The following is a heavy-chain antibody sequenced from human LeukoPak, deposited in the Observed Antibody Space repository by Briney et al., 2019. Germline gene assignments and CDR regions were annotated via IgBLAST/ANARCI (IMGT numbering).Heavy chain of an antibody. CDR1: GFTLSTYA. CDR3: AKDHLPGIVVADGDY. D-gene: IGHD6-19*01. J-gene: IGHJ4*02. V-gene: IGHV3-23*01. CDR2: TSSSDAGT. Sequence: GGSLRLSCAASGFTLSTYAMSWVRQTPGKGLEWVAATSSSDAGTYHADSVRGRFTISRDNSKNTLYLQINSLRAEDTAVYYCAKDHLPGIVVADGDYWGQGTLVTVSS.